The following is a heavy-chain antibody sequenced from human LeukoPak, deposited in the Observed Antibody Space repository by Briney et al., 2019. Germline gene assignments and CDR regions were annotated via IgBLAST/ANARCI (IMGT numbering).Heavy chain of an antibody. CDR1: GYTFTSYG. D-gene: IGHD1-26*01. CDR2: ISAYNGNT. J-gene: IGHJ4*02. V-gene: IGHV1-18*01. Sequence: ASVKVSCKASGYTFTSYGISWVRQAPGQGLEWMGWISAYNGNTNYAQKLQGRATMTTDTSTSTAYMELRSLRSDDTAVYYCARDRIVGATTFFDYWGQGTLVTVSS. CDR3: ARDRIVGATTFFDY.